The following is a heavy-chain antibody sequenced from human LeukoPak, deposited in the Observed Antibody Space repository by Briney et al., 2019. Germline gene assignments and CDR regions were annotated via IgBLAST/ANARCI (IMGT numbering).Heavy chain of an antibody. CDR1: GGSISNSSYY. D-gene: IGHD3-22*01. V-gene: IGHV4-39*01. CDR3: ARLHYYDSSGYPI. J-gene: IGHJ3*02. CDR2: IYYSGST. Sequence: SETLSLTCTVSGGSISNSSYYWGWIRQPPGKGLEWIGSIYYSGSTYYNPSLKSRVTISVDTSKNQFSLKLSSVTAADTAVYYCARLHYYDSSGYPIWGQGTMVTVSS.